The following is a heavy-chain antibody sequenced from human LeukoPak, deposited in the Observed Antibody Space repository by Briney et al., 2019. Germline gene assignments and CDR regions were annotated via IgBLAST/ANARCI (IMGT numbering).Heavy chain of an antibody. J-gene: IGHJ4*02. CDR3: ARGQRIRYFDH. D-gene: IGHD3-9*01. V-gene: IGHV4-59*12. CDR1: GGSISSYY. CDR2: IYYSGST. Sequence: SETLSLTCTVSGGSISSYYWSWIRQPPGKGLEWIGYIYYSGSTNYNPSLKSRVTISVDTSKNQFSLKLSSVTAADTAVYYCARGQRIRYFDHWGQGTLVTVSS.